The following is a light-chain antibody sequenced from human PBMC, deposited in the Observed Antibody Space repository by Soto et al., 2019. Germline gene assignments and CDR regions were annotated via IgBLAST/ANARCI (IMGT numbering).Light chain of an antibody. CDR2: EVS. J-gene: IGLJ1*01. CDR3: SSYTSSSRG. CDR1: SSDVGGYNY. V-gene: IGLV2-14*01. Sequence: QSALTQPASVSGSPGQSITISCTGTSSDVGGYNYVSWYQQHPGKAPKLMIYEVSNRPSGVSNRVSGSKSGNTASLTISGLQAEDEADYYCSSYTSSSRGFGTGTKVTVL.